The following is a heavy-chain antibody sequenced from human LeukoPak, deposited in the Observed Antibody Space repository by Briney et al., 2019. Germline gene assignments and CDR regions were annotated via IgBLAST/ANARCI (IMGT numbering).Heavy chain of an antibody. J-gene: IGHJ4*02. CDR1: GGSISSSSYY. Sequence: PSGTLSLTCTVSGGSISSSSYYWGWIRQPPGKGLELIANIYYSGSTYYNPSLKSRVTISVDTSKNQFSLRLSSVTAADTAVYYCARQTPYLYFDYWGQGTLVTVSS. D-gene: IGHD2-15*01. V-gene: IGHV4-39*01. CDR2: IYYSGST. CDR3: ARQTPYLYFDY.